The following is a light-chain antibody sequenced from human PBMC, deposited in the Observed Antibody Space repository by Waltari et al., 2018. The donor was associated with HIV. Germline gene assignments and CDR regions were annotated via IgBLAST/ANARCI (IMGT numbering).Light chain of an antibody. CDR1: QDIFSRSTNKTY. V-gene: IGKV4-1*01. Sequence: DIVMTQSPDSLAVSLGETATIHCKSSQDIFSRSTNKTYLAWYQQRSGQSPKLLMYGASTRESGVPDRFSGSGSGAHFTLTISSLQAEDVAVYYCQQYYTTPRTFGQGTNVEIK. J-gene: IGKJ1*01. CDR3: QQYYTTPRT. CDR2: GAS.